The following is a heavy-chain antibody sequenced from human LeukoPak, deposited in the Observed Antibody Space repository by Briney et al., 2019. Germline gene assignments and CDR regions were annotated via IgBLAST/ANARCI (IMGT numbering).Heavy chain of an antibody. D-gene: IGHD6-19*01. CDR3: AKDLRRYSSGWGSEYFQH. CDR2: ISWNSGSI. J-gene: IGHJ1*01. Sequence: GGSLRLSCAASGFTFDDYAMHWVRQAPGKGLEWVSGISWNSGSIGYADSVKGRFTISRDNAKNSLYLQMNSLRAEDTALYYCAKDLRRYSSGWGSEYFQHWGQGTLVTVSS. CDR1: GFTFDDYA. V-gene: IGHV3-9*01.